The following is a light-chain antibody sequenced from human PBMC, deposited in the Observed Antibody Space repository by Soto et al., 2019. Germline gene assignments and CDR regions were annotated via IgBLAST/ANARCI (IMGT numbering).Light chain of an antibody. J-gene: IGKJ4*01. V-gene: IGKV1-12*01. Sequence: DIQMTQSPSSLSASEGDRVTITCRASQDINKYLAWYQQIPGKAPKLLIFAASTLQSGVPSRFSASGSRTDFTLTVGGLQPEDAATYYCQQTKGFPLTFGGGTKVEIK. CDR2: AAS. CDR1: QDINKY. CDR3: QQTKGFPLT.